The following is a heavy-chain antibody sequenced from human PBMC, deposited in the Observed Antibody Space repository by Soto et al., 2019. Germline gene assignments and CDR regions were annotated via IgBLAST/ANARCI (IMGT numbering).Heavy chain of an antibody. CDR1: GFTFSSYA. Sequence: QVQLVASGGGVVQPGRSLRLSCAASGFTFSSYAMHWVRQAPGKGLEWVAVISYDGSNKYYADSVKGRFTISRDNSKNTLYLQMNSLRAEDTAVYYCARDTAPIVGATLDYWGQGTLVTVSS. D-gene: IGHD1-26*01. CDR2: ISYDGSNK. V-gene: IGHV3-30-3*01. J-gene: IGHJ4*02. CDR3: ARDTAPIVGATLDY.